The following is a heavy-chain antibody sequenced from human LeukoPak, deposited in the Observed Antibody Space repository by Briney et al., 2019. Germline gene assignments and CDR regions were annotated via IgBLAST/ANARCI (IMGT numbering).Heavy chain of an antibody. CDR2: IYHSGST. J-gene: IGHJ4*02. CDR1: GGSISSGGYY. Sequence: PSETLSLTCTVSGGSISSGGYYWSWIRQPPGKGLERIGYIYHSGSTYYNPSLKSRVTISVDRSKNQFSLKLSSVTAADTAVYYCARDMTTVVLWGQGTLVTVSS. CDR3: ARDMTTVVL. V-gene: IGHV4-30-2*01. D-gene: IGHD4-23*01.